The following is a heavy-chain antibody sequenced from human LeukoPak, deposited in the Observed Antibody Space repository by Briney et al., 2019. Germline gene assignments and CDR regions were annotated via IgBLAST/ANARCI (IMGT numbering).Heavy chain of an antibody. CDR1: GFTFSNYA. D-gene: IGHD3-9*01. Sequence: PGASLGLSCAASGFTFSNYAMSWVRQAPGKGLEWVSAITGSGGNTCYADSVKGRFTISRDNSKNTVFLQMNSLRAEDTAVYYCAKWGDYDVLTGYYVSDYWGQGTLVTVSS. V-gene: IGHV3-23*01. J-gene: IGHJ4*02. CDR2: ITGSGGNT. CDR3: AKWGDYDVLTGYYVSDY.